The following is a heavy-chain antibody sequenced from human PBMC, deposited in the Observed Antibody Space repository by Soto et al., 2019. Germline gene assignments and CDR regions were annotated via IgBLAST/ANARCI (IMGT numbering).Heavy chain of an antibody. CDR3: ARDTPASGVATLDF. V-gene: IGHV1-18*01. Sequence: QVQLVQSGAEVKKPGASVKVSCKTSGYTFSNYGISWVRQAPGQGLEWMAWISAYTGNTNFAQRFQGRVTMTTDTSTSTAYKELRSLRSDDTAVYYCARDTPASGVATLDFWGQGSLVTVSS. D-gene: IGHD5-12*01. J-gene: IGHJ4*02. CDR1: GYTFSNYG. CDR2: ISAYTGNT.